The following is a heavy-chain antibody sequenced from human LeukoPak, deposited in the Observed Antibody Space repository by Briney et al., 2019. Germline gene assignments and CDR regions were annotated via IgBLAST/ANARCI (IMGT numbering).Heavy chain of an antibody. Sequence: ASVKVSCKASGYTFTNYGITWVRQAPGQGLEWMGGIIPIFGTANYAQKFQGRVTITADKSTSTAYMELSSLRSEDTAVCYCARSSIIAAAGPYYFDYWGQGTLVTVSS. CDR1: GYTFTNYG. CDR3: ARSSIIAAAGPYYFDY. CDR2: IIPIFGTA. D-gene: IGHD6-13*01. J-gene: IGHJ4*02. V-gene: IGHV1-69*06.